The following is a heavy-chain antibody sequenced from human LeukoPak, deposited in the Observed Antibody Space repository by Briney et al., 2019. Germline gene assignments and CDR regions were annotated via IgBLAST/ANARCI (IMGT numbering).Heavy chain of an antibody. CDR1: GFTFSSYA. Sequence: PGGSLRLSCAASGFTFSSYAMHWVRQAPGKGLEWVAVISYDGSNKYYADSVKGRFTISRDNSKNTLYLQMNSLRAEDTAVYYCMGYCTRSSCSIDYWGQGTLVTVSS. V-gene: IGHV3-30-3*01. J-gene: IGHJ4*02. CDR2: ISYDGSNK. D-gene: IGHD2-2*01. CDR3: MGYCTRSSCSIDY.